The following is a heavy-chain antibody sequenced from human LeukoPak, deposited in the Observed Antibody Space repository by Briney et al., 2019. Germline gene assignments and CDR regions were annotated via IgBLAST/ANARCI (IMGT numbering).Heavy chain of an antibody. CDR2: MNPNSGNT. V-gene: IGHV1-8*01. D-gene: IGHD1-26*01. Sequence: ASVKVSCKASGYTFTSYDINWVRQATGQGLEWMGWMNPNSGNTGYAQKFQGRVTMTRNTSISTAYMELSSLRSEDTAVYYCARRYSGSYYGALDIWGQGTMVTVSS. CDR3: ARRYSGSYYGALDI. CDR1: GYTFTSYD. J-gene: IGHJ3*02.